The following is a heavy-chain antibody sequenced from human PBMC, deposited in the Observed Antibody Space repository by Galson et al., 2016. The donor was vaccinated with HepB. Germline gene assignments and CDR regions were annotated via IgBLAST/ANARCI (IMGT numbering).Heavy chain of an antibody. CDR3: ARAKFNYSDYEAADY. V-gene: IGHV3-30-3*01. CDR2: ISFDGRNK. J-gene: IGHJ4*02. D-gene: IGHD4-11*01. CDR1: GFTFSSYA. Sequence: SLRLSCAASGFTFSSYAMNWVRQAPGKGLEWVAVISFDGRNKYYADSVKGRFTISGDNSKNTLYLQMNSLRAEDTAVYYCARAKFNYSDYEAADYWGRGTLVTVSS.